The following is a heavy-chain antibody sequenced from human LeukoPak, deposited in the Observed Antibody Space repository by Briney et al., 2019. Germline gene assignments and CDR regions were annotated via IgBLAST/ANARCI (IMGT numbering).Heavy chain of an antibody. CDR3: AKPEGNFWSGFDY. D-gene: IGHD3-3*01. Sequence: GGSLRLSCTASGFTFSDHGMHWVRQAPGKGLEWVAVIWYDGKNKYYADSVMGRFTISRDNSKNTMYLQLNSLRVEDTAVYYCAKPEGNFWSGFDYWGQGTLVTVSS. CDR2: IWYDGKNK. CDR1: GFTFSDHG. V-gene: IGHV3-33*06. J-gene: IGHJ4*02.